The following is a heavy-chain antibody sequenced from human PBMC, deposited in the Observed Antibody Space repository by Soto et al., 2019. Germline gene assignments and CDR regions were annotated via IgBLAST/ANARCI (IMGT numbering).Heavy chain of an antibody. V-gene: IGHV3-30*18. D-gene: IGHD4-17*01. CDR2: ISYDGSNK. J-gene: IGHJ4*02. Sequence: QVQLVESGGGVVQPGRSLRLSCAASGFTFSSYGMHWVRQAPGKGLEWVAVISYDGSNKYYADSVKGRFTISRDNSKNTLYVQMNSLRAEDTAVYYCAKGRVTTGDYWGQGTLVTVSS. CDR3: AKGRVTTGDY. CDR1: GFTFSSYG.